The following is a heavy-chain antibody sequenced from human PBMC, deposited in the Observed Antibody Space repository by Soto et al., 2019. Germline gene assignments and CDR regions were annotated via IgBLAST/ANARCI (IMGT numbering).Heavy chain of an antibody. V-gene: IGHV3-23*01. CDR2: ISGSGGST. CDR3: AKSVVPAAILVVGRYYYYYGMDV. D-gene: IGHD2-2*01. J-gene: IGHJ6*02. Sequence: PGGSLRLCCAASGFTFSSYAMSWVRQAPGKGLEWVSAISGSGGSTYYADSVKGRFTISRDNSKNTLYLQMNSLRAEDTAVYYCAKSVVPAAILVVGRYYYYYGMDVWGQGTTVTVSS. CDR1: GFTFSSYA.